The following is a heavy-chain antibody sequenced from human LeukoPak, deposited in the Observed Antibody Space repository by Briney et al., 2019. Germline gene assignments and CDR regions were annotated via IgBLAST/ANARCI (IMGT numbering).Heavy chain of an antibody. J-gene: IGHJ3*02. Sequence: GGSLRLSCAASGFTFDDYAMHWVRQAPGKGLEWVSGISWNSGSIGYADSVKGRFTISRDNAKNSLYLQMNSLRAEDMALYYCAKDTRYGHDAFDIWGQGTMVTVSS. CDR3: AKDTRYGHDAFDI. CDR2: ISWNSGSI. V-gene: IGHV3-9*03. D-gene: IGHD1-1*01. CDR1: GFTFDDYA.